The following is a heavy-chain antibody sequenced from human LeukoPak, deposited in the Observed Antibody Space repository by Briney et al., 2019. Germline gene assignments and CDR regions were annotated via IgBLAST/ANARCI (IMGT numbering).Heavy chain of an antibody. D-gene: IGHD1-26*01. CDR2: ISWNSGSI. Sequence: PGRSLRLSCAASGFTFDDYAMHWVRQAPGKGLEWVSGISWNSGSIGYADSVRGRFTISRDNAKNSLYLQMNSLRAEDMALYYCAKASIVDAFDIWGQGTMVTVSS. CDR1: GFTFDDYA. CDR3: AKASIVDAFDI. J-gene: IGHJ3*02. V-gene: IGHV3-9*03.